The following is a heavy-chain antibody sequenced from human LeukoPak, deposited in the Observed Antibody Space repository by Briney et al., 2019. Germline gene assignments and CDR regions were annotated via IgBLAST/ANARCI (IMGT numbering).Heavy chain of an antibody. V-gene: IGHV3-30*04. CDR3: AKDPDY. Sequence: GGSLRLSCAASGFTFDSFAVHWVRQAPGKGLEWVAVISYDGSNKYYADSVKGRFTISRDNSKNTLYLQMNSLRAEDTAVYYCAKDPDYWGQGTLVTVSS. CDR1: GFTFDSFA. J-gene: IGHJ4*02. CDR2: ISYDGSNK.